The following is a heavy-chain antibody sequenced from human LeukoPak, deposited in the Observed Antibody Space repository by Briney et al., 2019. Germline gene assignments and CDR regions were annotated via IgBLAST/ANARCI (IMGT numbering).Heavy chain of an antibody. J-gene: IGHJ4*02. D-gene: IGHD2-15*01. CDR1: GGSISSGCYY. Sequence: SQTLSLTCTLSGGSISSGCYYCSWIRRPPGKGLEWFGEIDHSGSTNYNTSLKSRVTISVHTPKNQFSLKVSSVAAADTAVHYCARGLETGWWKDYWGQGTMVTVSS. CDR2: IDHSGST. CDR3: ARGLETGWWKDY. V-gene: IGHV4-39*07.